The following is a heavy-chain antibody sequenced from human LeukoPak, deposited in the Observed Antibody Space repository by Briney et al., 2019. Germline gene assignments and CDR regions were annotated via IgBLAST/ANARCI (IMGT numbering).Heavy chain of an antibody. J-gene: IGHJ5*02. CDR3: VRHTDCSGGSCHNWFDP. Sequence: GESLKISCKGSGYSFTSYWISWVRQMPGKGLEWMGRIDPSDSYTNYSPSFQGHVTISADKSISTAYLQWSSLKASDTAMYYCVRHTDCSGGSCHNWFDPWGQGTLVTVSS. V-gene: IGHV5-10-1*01. CDR1: GYSFTSYW. D-gene: IGHD2-15*01. CDR2: IDPSDSYT.